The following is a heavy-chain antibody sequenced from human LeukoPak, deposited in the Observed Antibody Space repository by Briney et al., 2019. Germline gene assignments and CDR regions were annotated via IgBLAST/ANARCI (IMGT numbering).Heavy chain of an antibody. CDR3: AKESGVSSGSFDY. Sequence: GGSLRLSCAASGFTFSSYAMSWVRQAPGKGLEWVSAISGSGGSIYYADSVKGRCTISRDNSKNTLYLQMNSLRAEDTAVYYCAKESGVSSGSFDYWGQGTLVTVPS. J-gene: IGHJ4*02. V-gene: IGHV3-23*01. D-gene: IGHD3-22*01. CDR2: ISGSGGSI. CDR1: GFTFSSYA.